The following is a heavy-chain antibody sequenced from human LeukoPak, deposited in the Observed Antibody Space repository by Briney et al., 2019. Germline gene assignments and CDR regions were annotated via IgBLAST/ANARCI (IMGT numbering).Heavy chain of an antibody. V-gene: IGHV3-23*01. Sequence: PGGSLRLSCAASGFTFSSYAMSWVRQAPGKGLEWVSGISGSGGSTYYADSVKGRFTISRDNSKNTLYLQMNSLRAEDTAVYYCAKSLYINGDAFDIWGQGTMVTVSS. CDR3: AKSLYINGDAFDI. CDR2: ISGSGGST. CDR1: GFTFSSYA. D-gene: IGHD2-2*02. J-gene: IGHJ3*02.